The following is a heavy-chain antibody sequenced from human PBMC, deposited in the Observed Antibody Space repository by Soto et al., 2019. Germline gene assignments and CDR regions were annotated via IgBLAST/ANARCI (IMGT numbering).Heavy chain of an antibody. D-gene: IGHD3-3*01. V-gene: IGHV1-46*01. CDR1: GYSFTIYY. J-gene: IGHJ6*02. Sequence: ASVKVACKASGYSFTIYYMHWVRQAPGQGLEWMGIINPSGGSTSYAQKFQGRVTMTRDTSTSTVYMELSSLRSEDTAVYYCARAYYDFWSGYHMALDHYYGMDVWGQGTTVTVSS. CDR3: ARAYYDFWSGYHMALDHYYGMDV. CDR2: INPSGGST.